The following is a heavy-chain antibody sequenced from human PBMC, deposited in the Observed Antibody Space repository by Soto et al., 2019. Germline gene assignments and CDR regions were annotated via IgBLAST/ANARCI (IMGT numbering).Heavy chain of an antibody. J-gene: IGHJ6*02. D-gene: IGHD3-9*01. CDR2: INPNSGGT. Sequence: ASVKVSCKGSGYTFTGYYMHCVRQAPGQGLEWMGWINPNSGGTNYAQKFQGWVTMTRDTSISTAYMELSRLRSDDTAVYYCARDRGNYDILTGYSYYGMDVWGQGTTVTVSS. CDR1: GYTFTGYY. CDR3: ARDRGNYDILTGYSYYGMDV. V-gene: IGHV1-2*04.